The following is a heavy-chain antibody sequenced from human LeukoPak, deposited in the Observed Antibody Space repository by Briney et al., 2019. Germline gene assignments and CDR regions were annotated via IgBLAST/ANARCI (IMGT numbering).Heavy chain of an antibody. J-gene: IGHJ4*02. D-gene: IGHD1-26*01. Sequence: GGSLRLSCAASGFTFSSYWLSWVRQAPGKGLEWVASIEQDGSQKYYVDSVGGRFTISRDNAKNSVYLQTNSLRVEDTAVYYCARNSGSNPFDYWGQGTLVTVSS. CDR1: GFTFSSYW. CDR3: ARNSGSNPFDY. V-gene: IGHV3-7*01. CDR2: IEQDGSQK.